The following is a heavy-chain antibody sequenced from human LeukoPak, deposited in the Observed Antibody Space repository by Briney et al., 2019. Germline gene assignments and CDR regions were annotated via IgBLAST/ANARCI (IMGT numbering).Heavy chain of an antibody. CDR2: INSDGSST. CDR3: ARERDYYDSSGINWFDP. J-gene: IGHJ5*02. Sequence: GGSLRLSCAASGFTFSSYWMHWVRQAPGKGLVWVSRINSDGSSTSYADSVKGRFTISRDNAKNTLYLQMNSLRAEDTAVYYCARERDYYDSSGINWFDPWAREPWSPSPQ. V-gene: IGHV3-74*01. D-gene: IGHD3-22*01. CDR1: GFTFSSYW.